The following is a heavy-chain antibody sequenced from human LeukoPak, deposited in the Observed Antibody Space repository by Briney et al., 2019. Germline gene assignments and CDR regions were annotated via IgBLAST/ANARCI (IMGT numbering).Heavy chain of an antibody. V-gene: IGHV4-59*01. D-gene: IGHD5-24*01. CDR3: ARGGDGYFDY. Sequence: SETLSLTCTVSGGPISGYYGSWIRQPPGRRLEWIGYISYSGSTNYNPALKSRVPISVDTAKNQFSLKLSSVTAADKAVYYCARGGDGYFDYWGQGTLVTVSS. CDR1: GGPISGYY. J-gene: IGHJ4*02. CDR2: ISYSGST.